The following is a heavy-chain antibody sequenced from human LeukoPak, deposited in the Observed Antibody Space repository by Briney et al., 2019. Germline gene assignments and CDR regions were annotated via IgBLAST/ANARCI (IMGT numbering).Heavy chain of an antibody. CDR1: GFTFTNYA. V-gene: IGHV3-64*04. CDR2: ISSNGSST. J-gene: IGHJ4*02. Sequence: GGSLRLSCSASGFTFTNYAVHWVRQAPGKGLEYVSGISSNGSSTTYADSVKGRFTISRDNAKNTLYLQMNSLRAEDTAVYYCVRDNYESSGYYYSFDYWGQGTLVTVSS. CDR3: VRDNYESSGYYYSFDY. D-gene: IGHD3-22*01.